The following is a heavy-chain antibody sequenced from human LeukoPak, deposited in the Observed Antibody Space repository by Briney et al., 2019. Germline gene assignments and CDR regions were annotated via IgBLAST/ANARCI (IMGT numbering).Heavy chain of an antibody. J-gene: IGHJ5*02. V-gene: IGHV4-38-2*02. CDR1: GYSISSGYY. D-gene: IGHD3-22*01. CDR3: ARTYYYDTSGYYAT. Sequence: PSETLSLTCTVSGYSISSGYYWGWIRQPPGKGLEWNGSIYHSGSTYYNPSLKSRVTISVDTSKNQFSLKLSSVTAADTAIYYCARTYYYDTSGYYATWGQGTLVTVSS. CDR2: IYHSGST.